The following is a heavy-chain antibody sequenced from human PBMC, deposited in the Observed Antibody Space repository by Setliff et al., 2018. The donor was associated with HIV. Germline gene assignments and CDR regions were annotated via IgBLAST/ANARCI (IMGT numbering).Heavy chain of an antibody. V-gene: IGHV4-34*01. CDR2: INHSGST. Sequence: LSLTCAVYGGSFSGYYWSWIRQPPGKGLEWIGAINHSGSTNYKPSLKSRVTISVDMSKNQVSLKVSSVTAADTAVYYCARGHGVYSGSYLAVYFDYWGQGTLVTVSS. CDR1: GGSFSGYY. D-gene: IGHD1-26*01. CDR3: ARGHGVYSGSYLAVYFDY. J-gene: IGHJ4*02.